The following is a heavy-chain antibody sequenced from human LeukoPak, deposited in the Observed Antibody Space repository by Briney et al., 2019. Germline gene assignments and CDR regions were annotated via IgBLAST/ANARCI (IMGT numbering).Heavy chain of an antibody. D-gene: IGHD3-3*01. CDR1: GFTVSSNY. V-gene: IGHV3-66*02. CDR3: ARVLDDFWSGYFGYYYYYYMDV. J-gene: IGHJ6*03. Sequence: GGSLRLSCAASGFTVSSNYMSWVRQAPGKGLEWVSVIYSGGSTYYADSVKGRFTISRDNSKNTLYLQMNSLRAEDTAVYYCARVLDDFWSGYFGYYYYYYMDVWGKGTTVTVSS. CDR2: IYSGGST.